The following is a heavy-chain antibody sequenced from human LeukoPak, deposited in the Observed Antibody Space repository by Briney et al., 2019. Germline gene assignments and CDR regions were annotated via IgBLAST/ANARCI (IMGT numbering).Heavy chain of an antibody. J-gene: IGHJ5*02. Sequence: SQTLSLTCTVSGGSISSGNYYWSWIRQPAGKGLEWIGRIYTRGSTKYTPSLKSRVTMSVDTSKNQFSLKLSSVTAADTAVYYCASLRGYSSSWYEVNWFDPWGQGTLVTVSS. CDR2: IYTRGST. CDR3: ASLRGYSSSWYEVNWFDP. D-gene: IGHD6-13*01. V-gene: IGHV4-61*02. CDR1: GGSISSGNYY.